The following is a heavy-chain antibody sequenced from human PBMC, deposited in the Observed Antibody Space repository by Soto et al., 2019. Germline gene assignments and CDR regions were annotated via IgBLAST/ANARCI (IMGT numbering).Heavy chain of an antibody. CDR3: ALGHYHPFDN. Sequence: QVQVRQWGAGLLKPSESLSLKCAFYSGSSSGYYWSWIRQPPGKGLEWIGEITNTGTTNYNPSLRGRVTVAFGSTKSEISLRLTSVTAADTALYFCALGHYHPFDNWGQGTPVIVSA. CDR1: SGSSSGYY. D-gene: IGHD3-22*01. V-gene: IGHV4-34*01. CDR2: ITNTGTT. J-gene: IGHJ4*02.